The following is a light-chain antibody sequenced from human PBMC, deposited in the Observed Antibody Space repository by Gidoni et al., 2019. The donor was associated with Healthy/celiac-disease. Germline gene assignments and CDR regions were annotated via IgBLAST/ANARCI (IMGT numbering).Light chain of an antibody. CDR2: DAS. J-gene: IGKJ4*01. CDR1: QDISNY. V-gene: IGKV1-33*01. CDR3: QQYDNLPRLT. Sequence: DIQMTQSPSSLSASVGDRVTITCQASQDISNYLNWYQQKPGKAPKLLIYDASNLETGVPSRFSGSGSGTDFTFTIRSLQHEDIATYYCQQYDNLPRLTFXGXTKVEIK.